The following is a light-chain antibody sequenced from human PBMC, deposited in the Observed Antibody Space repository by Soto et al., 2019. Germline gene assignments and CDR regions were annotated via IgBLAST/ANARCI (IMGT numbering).Light chain of an antibody. CDR1: QSVGTS. J-gene: IGKJ5*01. CDR3: QQYVVGSTLS. V-gene: IGKV3-20*01. Sequence: ELVFAQSPGTLSLSPGERSTLSCSASQSVGTSLSWYHQKPGEGPRLLISDASISAAGTPDRFSGSGSGTDFTLIISRLEPEDFALYYCQQYVVGSTLSFGRGTRLE. CDR2: DAS.